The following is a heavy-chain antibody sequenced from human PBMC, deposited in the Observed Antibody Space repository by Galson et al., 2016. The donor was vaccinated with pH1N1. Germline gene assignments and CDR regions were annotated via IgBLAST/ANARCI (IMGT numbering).Heavy chain of an antibody. J-gene: IGHJ5*02. CDR2: INPNSGVT. V-gene: IGHV1-2*02. Sequence: VKVSCKASGYTFTGYYMHWVRQAPGQGLEWMGWINPNSGVTNYAEKFQGRVTMTRDTSISTAYMELNRLRSEDTAVYYCARDHLGITTIVVVVGASHWFDPWGQGTLVTVSS. CDR1: GYTFTGYY. CDR3: ARDHLGITTIVVVVGASHWFDP. D-gene: IGHD3-22*01.